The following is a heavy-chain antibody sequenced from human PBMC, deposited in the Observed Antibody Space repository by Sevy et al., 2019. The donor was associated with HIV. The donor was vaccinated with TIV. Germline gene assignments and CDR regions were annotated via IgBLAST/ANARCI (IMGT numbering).Heavy chain of an antibody. D-gene: IGHD3-22*01. J-gene: IGHJ4*02. CDR3: ATTNDYYDSSGYPFDY. CDR2: FDPEDGDPEDGKT. CDR1: GYTLAKFS. Sequence: ASVKVSCKVSGYTLAKFSIHWVRQAPGKGLEWMTSFDPEDGDPEDGKTIYAEKILGRVTMTEDTSTDTAYMELSSLRSDDTAVYYCATTNDYYDSSGYPFDYWGQGTLVTVSS. V-gene: IGHV1-24*01.